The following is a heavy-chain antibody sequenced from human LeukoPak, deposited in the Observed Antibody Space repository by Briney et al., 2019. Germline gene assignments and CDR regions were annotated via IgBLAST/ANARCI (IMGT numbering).Heavy chain of an antibody. J-gene: IGHJ6*03. D-gene: IGHD2-2*01. Sequence: GRSLRLSCAASGFTFSSYGMHWVRQAPGKGLEWVAFIRYDGSNKYYADSVKGRFTISRDNSKNTLYLQMNSLRAEDTAVYYCAKSACSTSCYFYYYYYMDVWGKGTTVTISS. CDR2: IRYDGSNK. CDR3: AKSACSTSCYFYYYYYMDV. V-gene: IGHV3-30*02. CDR1: GFTFSSYG.